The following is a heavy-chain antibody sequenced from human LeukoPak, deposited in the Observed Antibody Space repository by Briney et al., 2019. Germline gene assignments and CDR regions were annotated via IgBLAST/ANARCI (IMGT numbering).Heavy chain of an antibody. CDR2: ISSSSSYI. D-gene: IGHD1-26*01. CDR3: AKDTRAIVGSAHNAFDI. Sequence: GGSLRLSCAASGFTFSSYSMNWVRQAPGKGLEWVSSISSSSSYIYYADSVKGRFTISRDNAKNSLYLQMNSLRAEDTALYYCAKDTRAIVGSAHNAFDIWGQGTMVTVSS. V-gene: IGHV3-21*04. J-gene: IGHJ3*02. CDR1: GFTFSSYS.